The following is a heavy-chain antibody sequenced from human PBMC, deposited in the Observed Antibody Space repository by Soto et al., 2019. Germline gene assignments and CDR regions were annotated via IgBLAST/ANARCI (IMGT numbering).Heavy chain of an antibody. D-gene: IGHD2-2*01. V-gene: IGHV1-18*01. J-gene: IGHJ5*02. Sequence: ASVKVSCKASGYTFTSYGISWVRQAPGQGLEWMGWISAYNGNTNYAQKLQGRVTMTTDTSTSTAYMELRSLRSDDTAVYYCARVYCSSTSCYVPSITRISWFDPWGQGTLVTVSS. CDR2: ISAYNGNT. CDR3: ARVYCSSTSCYVPSITRISWFDP. CDR1: GYTFTSYG.